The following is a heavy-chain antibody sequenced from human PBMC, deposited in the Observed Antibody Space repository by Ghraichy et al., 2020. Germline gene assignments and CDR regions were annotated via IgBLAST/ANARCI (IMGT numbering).Heavy chain of an antibody. CDR1: GFTFSGYW. J-gene: IGHJ6*02. V-gene: IGHV3-7*01. Sequence: GGSLRLSCAASGFTFSGYWMTWVRQAPGKGLEWVASIKQDGSEEIYVDSVKGRFTISRDNAKTSLDLQMNSLRAEDSAVYYCAKNVVAAGKIYYYYYGIAVWGQGTTVTVSS. D-gene: IGHD2-2*01. CDR3: AKNVVAAGKIYYYYYGIAV. CDR2: IKQDGSEE.